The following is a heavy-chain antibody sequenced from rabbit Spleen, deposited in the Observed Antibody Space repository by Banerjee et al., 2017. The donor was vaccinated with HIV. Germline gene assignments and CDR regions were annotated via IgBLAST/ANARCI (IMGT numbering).Heavy chain of an antibody. Sequence: QSLEESGGGLVQPEGSLALTCKASEFSFSSSYYMCWVRQAPGKGLEWIGCIYTGSGNTYYASWAKGRFSISKTSSTTVTLQMTSLTAADTATYFCARDSGTSFSSYGMDLWGQGTL. CDR2: IYTGSGNT. V-gene: IGHV1S40*01. J-gene: IGHJ6*01. CDR3: ARDSGTSFSSYGMDL. D-gene: IGHD8-1*01. CDR1: EFSFSSSYY.